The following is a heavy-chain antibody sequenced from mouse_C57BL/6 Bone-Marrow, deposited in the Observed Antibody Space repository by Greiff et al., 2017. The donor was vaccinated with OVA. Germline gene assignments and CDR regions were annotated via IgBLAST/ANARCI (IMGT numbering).Heavy chain of an antibody. Sequence: GGGLVQPKGSLKLSCAASGFSFNTYAMNWVRQAPGKGLEWVARIRSKSNNYATYYADSVKDRFTISRDDSESMLYLQMNNLKTEDTAMYYCVRHYYGSVDWYFDVWGTGTTVTVSS. CDR3: VRHYYGSVDWYFDV. V-gene: IGHV10-1*01. CDR1: GFSFNTYA. J-gene: IGHJ1*03. D-gene: IGHD1-1*01. CDR2: IRSKSNNYAT.